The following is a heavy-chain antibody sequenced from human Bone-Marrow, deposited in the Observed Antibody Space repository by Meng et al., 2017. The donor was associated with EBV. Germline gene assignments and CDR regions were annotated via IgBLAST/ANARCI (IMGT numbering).Heavy chain of an antibody. CDR3: ASESGRGFTPDY. D-gene: IGHD3-10*01. V-gene: IGHV1-69*01. CDR2: LIPMTGVA. Sequence: QVQLVESGAGVKRPGSWVVVSCRSSGGTFRSDAISWVRQAPGQGLVWMGGLIPMTGVAHYAQKFQDRVSIIADESTSTHYLELSSLRSEDTAIYFCASESGRGFTPDYWGQGTLVTVSS. CDR1: GGTFRSDA. J-gene: IGHJ4*02.